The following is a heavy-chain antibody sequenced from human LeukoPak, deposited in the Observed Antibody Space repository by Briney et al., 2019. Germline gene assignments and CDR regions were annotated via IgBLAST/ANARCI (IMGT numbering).Heavy chain of an antibody. CDR3: AKDHDVYYGSGTTDY. V-gene: IGHV3-30*18. CDR1: GFTFSSYG. CDR2: ISYDGSNK. D-gene: IGHD3-10*01. Sequence: GRSLRLSCAASGFTFSSYGMHWVRQAPGKGLEWVAVISYDGSNKYYADSVKGRFTISRDNSENTLYLQMNSLRAEDTAVYYCAKDHDVYYGSGTTDYWGQGTLVTVSS. J-gene: IGHJ4*02.